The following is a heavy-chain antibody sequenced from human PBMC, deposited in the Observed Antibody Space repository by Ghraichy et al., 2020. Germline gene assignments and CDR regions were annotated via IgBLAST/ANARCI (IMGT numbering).Heavy chain of an antibody. V-gene: IGHV3-20*04. Sequence: GESLNISCAASGFTFDDFDMSWVRQTPGKGLEWVSTINWNGGITHYAVSVKGRFTISRDNAKNSLYLQMTTLRAEDTAFYYCAKEKAVVEPAYPDGSYFYYMDLWGKGTMVTVSS. CDR3: AKEKAVVEPAYPDGSYFYYMDL. D-gene: IGHD2-2*01. J-gene: IGHJ6*03. CDR1: GFTFDDFD. CDR2: INWNGGIT.